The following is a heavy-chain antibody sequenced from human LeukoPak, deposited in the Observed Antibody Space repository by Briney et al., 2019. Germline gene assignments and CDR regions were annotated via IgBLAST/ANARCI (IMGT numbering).Heavy chain of an antibody. D-gene: IGHD2-2*01. J-gene: IGHJ4*02. CDR1: GGSISGDY. CDR2: IYYSGST. Sequence: SETLSLTCSVSGGSISGDYWSWIRQSLQGLEWIGYIYYSGSTNYNPPLKSRVTISVDTSKNQFSLKLSSVTAADTAVYYCARYPMTYCSSSSCTDYWGQGTLVTVSS. V-gene: IGHV4-59*08. CDR3: ARYPMTYCSSSSCTDY.